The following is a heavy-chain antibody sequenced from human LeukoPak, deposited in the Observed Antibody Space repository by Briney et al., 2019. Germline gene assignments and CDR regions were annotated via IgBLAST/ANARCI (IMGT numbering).Heavy chain of an antibody. CDR2: IDNSGTTI. V-gene: IGHV3-48*03. CDR1: GFTFSSYE. J-gene: IGHJ6*03. Sequence: GGSLRLSCAASGFTFSSYEMNWVRQAPGKGLEWVSYIDNSGTTIYYADSVKGRFTISRDNSKNTQSLQMNSLRAEDTAVYYCARGVNWNDLQHDYYYYMDVWGKGTTVTISS. D-gene: IGHD1-20*01. CDR3: ARGVNWNDLQHDYYYYMDV.